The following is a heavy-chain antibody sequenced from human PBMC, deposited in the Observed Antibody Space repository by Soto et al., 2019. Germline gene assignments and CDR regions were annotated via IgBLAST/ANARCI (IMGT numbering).Heavy chain of an antibody. D-gene: IGHD3-3*01. CDR2: MNPNSGNT. CDR1: GYTFTSYY. Sequence: ASVKVSCKASGYTFTSYYINWVRQATGQGLEWMGWMNPNSGNTGYAQKFQGRVTMTRNTSISTAYMELSSLRSEDTAVYYCARGRNYDFWSGYHDAFDIWGQGTMVTVSS. V-gene: IGHV1-8*01. CDR3: ARGRNYDFWSGYHDAFDI. J-gene: IGHJ3*02.